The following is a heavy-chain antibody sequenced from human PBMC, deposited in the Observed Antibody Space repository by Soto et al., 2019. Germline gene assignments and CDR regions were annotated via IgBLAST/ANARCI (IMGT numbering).Heavy chain of an antibody. J-gene: IGHJ4*02. D-gene: IGHD2-2*01. V-gene: IGHV1-69*02. Sequence: SVKVSCKASGGTFSSYTISWVRQAPGQGLEWMGRIIPILGIANYAQKFQGRVTITADKSMSTAYMELSSLRSEDTAVYYCAREPYQLLWEYYFDYWGQGTLVTV. CDR1: GGTFSSYT. CDR3: AREPYQLLWEYYFDY. CDR2: IIPILGIA.